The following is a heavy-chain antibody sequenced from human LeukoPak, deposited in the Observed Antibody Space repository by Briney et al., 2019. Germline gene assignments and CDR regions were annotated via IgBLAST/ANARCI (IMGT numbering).Heavy chain of an antibody. V-gene: IGHV4-39*07. Sequence: PSETLSLTCTVSGGSISSSSYYWGWIRQPPGKGLEWIGSIYYSGSTYYNPYLKSRVTISVDTSKNQFSLKLSSVTAADTAVYYCARRAGAYSHPYDYWGQGTLVTVSS. CDR1: GGSISSSSYY. CDR3: ARRAGAYSHPYDY. CDR2: IYYSGST. J-gene: IGHJ4*02. D-gene: IGHD4/OR15-4a*01.